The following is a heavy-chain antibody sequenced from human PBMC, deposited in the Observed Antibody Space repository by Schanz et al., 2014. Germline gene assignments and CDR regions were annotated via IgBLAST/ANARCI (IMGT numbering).Heavy chain of an antibody. CDR2: MYINSGST. V-gene: IGHV3-53*01. CDR1: GFTVNTNY. CDR3: ARDGGRDGYNLAFDA. J-gene: IGHJ3*01. Sequence: EVQLVESGGGLIQPGGSLRLSCAVSGFTVNTNYMSWVRQAPGKGLEWISSMYINSGSTQSADSVKGRFIISRYSSKKTILLQLNILRAEDTAVYVCARDGGRDGYNLAFDAWGQGTLVTVSS. D-gene: IGHD5-12*01.